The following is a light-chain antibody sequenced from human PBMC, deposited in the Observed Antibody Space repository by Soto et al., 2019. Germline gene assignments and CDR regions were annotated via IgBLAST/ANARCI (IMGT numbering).Light chain of an antibody. Sequence: QSVLTQPASVSESPGQSITISCTGSSSDIGGYTYVSWYQQYPGKAPKLMIYDVSNRPSGVSNRFSGSRSGNTASLTISGLQAEDEADYFCTSYTRSSTYVVFGGGTQLTVL. V-gene: IGLV2-14*01. CDR2: DVS. J-gene: IGLJ2*01. CDR1: SSDIGGYTY. CDR3: TSYTRSSTYVV.